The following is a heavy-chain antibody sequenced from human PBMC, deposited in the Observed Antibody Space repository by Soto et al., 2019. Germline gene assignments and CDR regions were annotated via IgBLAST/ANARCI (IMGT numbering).Heavy chain of an antibody. V-gene: IGHV4-4*07. J-gene: IGHJ4*02. D-gene: IGHD3-10*01. CDR2: VYSSGTT. CDR1: GGSINSYW. Sequence: XETLSLTCSVSGGSINSYWWSWIRQPAGKGLEWIGRVYSSGTTDYNPSLNSRATLSVETSKNQFSLKLSSVTAADTAVYYCARDIGSYAYGEGYWGQGIQVTVSS. CDR3: ARDIGSYAYGEGY.